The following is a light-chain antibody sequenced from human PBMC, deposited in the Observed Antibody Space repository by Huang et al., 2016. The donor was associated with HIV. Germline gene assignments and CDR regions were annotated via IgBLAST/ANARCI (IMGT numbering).Light chain of an antibody. CDR2: RAS. CDR1: QSVNNNY. CDR3: QQFGSSPPYS. V-gene: IGKV3-20*01. J-gene: IGKJ2*03. Sequence: EILLTQSPDNLSLSPGERATLSCRASQSVNNNYLAWYQQKPGQAPRLLIYRASTRATRIPDRCSGSGSGTDFTLTISRLEPDDFAVYYCQQFGSSPPYSFGQGTKLEIK.